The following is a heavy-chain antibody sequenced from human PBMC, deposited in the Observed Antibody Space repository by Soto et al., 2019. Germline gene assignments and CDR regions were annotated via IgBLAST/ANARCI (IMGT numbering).Heavy chain of an antibody. J-gene: IGHJ4*02. CDR3: ARSSVLPYFHSGLFDY. CDR1: GFTVSSHY. CDR2: IHPSGDT. Sequence: PGESLKISCAGSGFTVSSHYMTWVRQAPGRGLEWVTFIHPSGDTFYADSVKGRFAISRDNAKNSLFLQMNSLRAEDTAVYNCARSSVLPYFHSGLFDYWGRGTLVTVSS. D-gene: IGHD3-9*01. V-gene: IGHV3-66*01.